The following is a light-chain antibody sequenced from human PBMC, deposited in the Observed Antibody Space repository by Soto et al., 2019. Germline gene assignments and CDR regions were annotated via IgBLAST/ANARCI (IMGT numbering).Light chain of an antibody. J-gene: IGLJ2*01. CDR1: SSNIGGNT. V-gene: IGLV1-44*01. CDR2: SNN. CDR3: AAWDDSLNGVV. Sequence: QLVLTQPPSASGTPGQRVTISCSGSSSNIGGNTVNWYQQLPGTAPKLLIYSNNQRPSGVPDRFSGSKSGTSASLAISGLQSEDEAEYYCAAWDDSLNGVVFGGGTKVTVL.